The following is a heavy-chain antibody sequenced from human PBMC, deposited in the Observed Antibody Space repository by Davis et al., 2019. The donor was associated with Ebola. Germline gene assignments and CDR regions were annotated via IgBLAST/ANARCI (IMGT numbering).Heavy chain of an antibody. CDR2: ISYDGSNK. J-gene: IGHJ4*02. Sequence: GESLKTSCAASGFTFSSYAMHWVRQAPGKGLEWVAVISYDGSNKYYADSVKGRFTISRDNSKNTLYLQMNSLRAEDTAVYYCARDRLRTPGPFDYWGQGTLVTVSS. D-gene: IGHD4-23*01. CDR3: ARDRLRTPGPFDY. CDR1: GFTFSSYA. V-gene: IGHV3-30-3*01.